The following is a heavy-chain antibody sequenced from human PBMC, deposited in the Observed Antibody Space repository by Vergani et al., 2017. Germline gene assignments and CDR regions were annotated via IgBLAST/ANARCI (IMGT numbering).Heavy chain of an antibody. Sequence: EVQLVESGGGLVQPGGSLRLSCAASGFTFSSYEMNWVRQAPGKGLEWVSSISSSSSYIYYADSVKGRFTISRDNAKNSLYLQMNSLRAEDTAVYYCARGVEYSSSSGYWGQGTLVTVSS. CDR2: ISSSSSYI. CDR3: ARGVEYSSSSGY. CDR1: GFTFSSYE. V-gene: IGHV3-48*03. J-gene: IGHJ4*02. D-gene: IGHD6-6*01.